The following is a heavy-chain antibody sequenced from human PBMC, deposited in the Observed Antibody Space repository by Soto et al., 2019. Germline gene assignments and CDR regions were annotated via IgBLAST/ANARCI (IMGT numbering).Heavy chain of an antibody. CDR3: GNGLPAAPLDY. D-gene: IGHD2-2*01. V-gene: IGHV3-23*01. Sequence: GGSLRLSCAASGFTFSSAAMNWVRQAPGKGLEWVSIISGSDARTYYADSVKGRFAISRDNSKNTLYLQMNSLRTEDTAVYYCGNGLPAAPLDYWGQGTLVTVSS. J-gene: IGHJ4*02. CDR2: ISGSDART. CDR1: GFTFSSAA.